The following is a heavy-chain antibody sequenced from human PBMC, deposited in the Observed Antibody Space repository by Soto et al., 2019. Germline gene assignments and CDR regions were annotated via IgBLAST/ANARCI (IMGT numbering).Heavy chain of an antibody. CDR1: GFTFSSYG. J-gene: IGHJ4*02. D-gene: IGHD3-22*01. CDR3: AKGAGEGPRWAYYYDSSGYYPDW. CDR2: ISYDGSNK. Sequence: VGSLRLSCAASGFTFSSYGMHWVRQAPGKGLEWVAVISYDGSNKYYADSVKGRFTISRDNSKNTLYLQMNSLRAEDTAVYYCAKGAGEGPRWAYYYDSSGYYPDWWGQGTLVTVSS. V-gene: IGHV3-30*18.